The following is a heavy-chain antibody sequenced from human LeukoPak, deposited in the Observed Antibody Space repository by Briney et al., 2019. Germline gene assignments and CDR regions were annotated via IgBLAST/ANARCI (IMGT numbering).Heavy chain of an antibody. D-gene: IGHD4-17*01. J-gene: IGHJ4*02. CDR3: AGYGDYGSRSYFDY. Sequence: ASVKVSCKASGYTFTSYGISWVRQAPGQGLEWMGWISAYNGNTNYAQKLQGRVTKTTDTSTSTAYMELRSLRSEDTAVYYCAGYGDYGSRSYFDYWGQGTLVTVSS. CDR1: GYTFTSYG. CDR2: ISAYNGNT. V-gene: IGHV1-18*01.